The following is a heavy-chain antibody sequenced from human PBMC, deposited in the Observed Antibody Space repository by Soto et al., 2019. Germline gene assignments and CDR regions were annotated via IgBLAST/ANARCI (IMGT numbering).Heavy chain of an antibody. CDR2: ISSSSRYI. D-gene: IGHD2-15*01. Sequence: PGGSLRLSCATSGFTFSRYSMNWVRQAPGMGLEWVSSISSSSRYIYYTDSVRGRFTTSRDNAKNSLYLQINSLRAEDTAVYYCARDRLVAATSAPPYCYYGMDVWGQGTTVTVSS. CDR3: ARDRLVAATSAPPYCYYGMDV. V-gene: IGHV3-21*01. CDR1: GFTFSRYS. J-gene: IGHJ6*02.